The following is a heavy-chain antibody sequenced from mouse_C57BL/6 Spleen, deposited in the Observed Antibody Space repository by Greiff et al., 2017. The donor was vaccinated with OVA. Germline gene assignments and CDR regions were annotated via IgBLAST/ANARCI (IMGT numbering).Heavy chain of an antibody. CDR3: ARGNYLYAMDY. D-gene: IGHD2-1*01. CDR2: ISSGSSTI. V-gene: IGHV5-17*01. Sequence: EVKLEESGGGLVKPGGSLKLSCAASGFTFSDYGMHWVRQAPEKGLEWVAYISSGSSTIYYADTVKGRFTISRDNAKNTLFLQMTSLRSEDTAMYYCARGNYLYAMDYWGQGTSVTVSS. CDR1: GFTFSDYG. J-gene: IGHJ4*01.